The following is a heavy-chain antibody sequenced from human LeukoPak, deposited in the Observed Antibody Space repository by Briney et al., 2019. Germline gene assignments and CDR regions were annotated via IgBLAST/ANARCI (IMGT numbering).Heavy chain of an antibody. CDR2: IYYSGST. CDR1: GGSISSGGYY. V-gene: IGHV4-61*08. Sequence: SETLSLTCTVSGGSISSGGYYWSWIRQPPGKGLEWIGYIYYSGSTNYNPSLKSRVTISVDTSKNQFSLKLSSVTAADTAVYYCARESGFGVVITRDFDYWGQGTLVTVSS. D-gene: IGHD3-3*01. J-gene: IGHJ4*02. CDR3: ARESGFGVVITRDFDY.